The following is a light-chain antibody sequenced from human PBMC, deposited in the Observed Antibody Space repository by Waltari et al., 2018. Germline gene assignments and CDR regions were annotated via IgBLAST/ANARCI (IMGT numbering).Light chain of an antibody. J-gene: IGKJ4*01. V-gene: IGKV1-39*01. CDR3: QQGYSTLT. CDR2: AAS. CDR1: QSISSY. Sequence: MTQSPSSLSASVGDRVTITCRASQSISSYLNWYQQKPGKAPKLLIYAASSLQSGVPSRFSGSGFGTDFTLTISSLQPEDFATYYCQQGYSTLTFGGGTKVQIK.